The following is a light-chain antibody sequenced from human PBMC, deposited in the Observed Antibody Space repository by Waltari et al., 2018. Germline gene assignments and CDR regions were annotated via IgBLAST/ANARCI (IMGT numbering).Light chain of an antibody. J-gene: IGLJ1*01. Sequence: QSVLRQPPSVSGAPGQRVTIPCIGTDSNPGVAYDLHWYQQFPGSAPKLLIFGNSNRPSGGPDRFSGSKSGNSASLAITGLQAEDEAEYYCQSYDSSLSGDVFGPGTKVTVL. CDR3: QSYDSSLSGDV. V-gene: IGLV1-40*01. CDR2: GNS. CDR1: DSNPGVAYD.